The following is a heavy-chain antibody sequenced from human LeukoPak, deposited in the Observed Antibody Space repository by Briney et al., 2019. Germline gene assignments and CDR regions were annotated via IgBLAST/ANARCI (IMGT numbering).Heavy chain of an antibody. CDR2: IYYSGST. V-gene: IGHV4-39*01. Sequence: PSETLSLTCTVSGGSISSSSYYWGWIRQPPGKGLEWIGSIYYSGSTYYNPSLKSRVTISVDTSKNQFPLKLSSVTAADTAVYYCARRKGSRINWFDPWGQGTLVTVSS. CDR1: GGSISSSSYY. D-gene: IGHD6-13*01. J-gene: IGHJ5*02. CDR3: ARRKGSRINWFDP.